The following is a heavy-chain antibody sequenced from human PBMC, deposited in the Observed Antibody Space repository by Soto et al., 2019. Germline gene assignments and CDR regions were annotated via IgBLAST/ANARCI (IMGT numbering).Heavy chain of an antibody. CDR3: ARADTAMVSLRYYFDY. D-gene: IGHD5-18*01. V-gene: IGHV3-30*03. CDR1: GFTFSSYG. CDR2: ISYDGSNK. J-gene: IGHJ4*02. Sequence: GGSLRLSCAASGFTFSSYGMRWVRQAPGKGLEWVAVISYDGSNKYYADSVKGRFTISRDNSKNTLYLQMNSLRAEETAVYYCARADTAMVSLRYYFDYWGQGTLVTVSA.